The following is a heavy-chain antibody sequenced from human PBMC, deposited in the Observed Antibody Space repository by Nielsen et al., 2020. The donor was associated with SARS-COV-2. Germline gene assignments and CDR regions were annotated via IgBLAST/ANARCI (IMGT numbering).Heavy chain of an antibody. D-gene: IGHD4-23*01. Sequence: GGSLRLSCAASEFTFSSYEMNWVRQAPGKGLEWLSYISSSGSTIYYADSVKGRFTISRDNAKNSLYLQMNSLRAEDTAVYYCARPTTVVTLFDYWGQGTLVTVSS. V-gene: IGHV3-48*03. CDR2: ISSSGSTI. CDR1: EFTFSSYE. J-gene: IGHJ4*02. CDR3: ARPTTVVTLFDY.